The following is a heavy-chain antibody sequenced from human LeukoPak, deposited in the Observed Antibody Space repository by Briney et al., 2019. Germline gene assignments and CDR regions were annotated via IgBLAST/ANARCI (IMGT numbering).Heavy chain of an antibody. Sequence: PGGSLRLSCAASGFTFSSYAMHWVRQAPGKGLEWVAVISYDGSNKYYADSVKGRFTISRDNSKNTLYLQMNSLRAEDTAVYYCAREGDDYYDSSGYYHWFDYWGQGTLVTVSS. J-gene: IGHJ4*02. V-gene: IGHV3-30-3*01. CDR3: AREGDDYYDSSGYYHWFDY. CDR1: GFTFSSYA. CDR2: ISYDGSNK. D-gene: IGHD3-22*01.